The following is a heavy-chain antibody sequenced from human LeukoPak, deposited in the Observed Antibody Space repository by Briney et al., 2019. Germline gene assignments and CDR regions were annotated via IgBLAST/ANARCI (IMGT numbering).Heavy chain of an antibody. Sequence: GASAKVSCKASGYTFISYYMHWVRQAPGQGLEWMGIINPSGGSTSYAQKFQGRVTMTRDTSTSTVYLELRSLRSDDTAVYYCARDSEQLENFDYWGQGTLVTVSS. D-gene: IGHD6-6*01. CDR1: GYTFISYY. J-gene: IGHJ4*02. CDR2: INPSGGST. V-gene: IGHV1-46*01. CDR3: ARDSEQLENFDY.